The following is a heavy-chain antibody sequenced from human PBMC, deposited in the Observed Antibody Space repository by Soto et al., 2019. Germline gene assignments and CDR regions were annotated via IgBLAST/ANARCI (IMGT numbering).Heavy chain of an antibody. CDR2: KKQDGSEK. D-gene: IGHD4-17*01. CDR1: GFTFSSYW. Sequence: EVQLVESGGGLVQPGGSLRLSCAASGFTFSSYWMSWVRQAPGKGLEWVANKKQDGSEKYYVDSVKGRFTISRENARNALYLQMNSLRAEDTAVYYWARVSYGDYFDYWGQGTLVTVSS. V-gene: IGHV3-7*01. CDR3: ARVSYGDYFDY. J-gene: IGHJ4*02.